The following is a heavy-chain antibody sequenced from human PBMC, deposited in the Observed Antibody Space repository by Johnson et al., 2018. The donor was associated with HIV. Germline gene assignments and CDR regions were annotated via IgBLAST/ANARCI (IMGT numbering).Heavy chain of an antibody. V-gene: IGHV3-9*01. CDR1: GFTFDDYA. D-gene: IGHD1-14*01. Sequence: VESGGGLVQPGGSLRLSCAAPGFTFDDYAMHWVRQAPGKGLEWVSGISWNSGSIGYADSVKGRFTISRDNANNSLYLQMNSLRAEDTAVFYCARDPPARSQYNSPPLAFDIWGQGTMVTVSS. CDR2: ISWNSGSI. J-gene: IGHJ3*02. CDR3: ARDPPARSQYNSPPLAFDI.